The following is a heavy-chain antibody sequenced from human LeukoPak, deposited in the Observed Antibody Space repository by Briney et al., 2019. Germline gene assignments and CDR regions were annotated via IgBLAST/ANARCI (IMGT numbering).Heavy chain of an antibody. CDR3: ARDRPPAYYYDSSGPDWGEPFDY. J-gene: IGHJ4*02. D-gene: IGHD3-22*01. Sequence: GASVKVSCKASGYTFTSYGISWVRQARGQGLEWMGWISAYNGNTNYAQRLQGRVTMTTDTSTSTAYMELRSLRSDDTAVYYCARDRPPAYYYDSSGPDWGEPFDYWGQGTLVTVSS. CDR1: GYTFTSYG. CDR2: ISAYNGNT. V-gene: IGHV1-18*01.